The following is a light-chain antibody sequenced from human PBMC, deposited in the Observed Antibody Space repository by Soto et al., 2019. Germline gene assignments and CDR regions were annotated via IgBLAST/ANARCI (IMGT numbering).Light chain of an antibody. Sequence: DIVMTQSPDSLAVSPGERATLSCRASQSVTSNLAWYQQKPGQAPRLLIYGASNRATGIPDRFSGGGSGTDFTLTISRLEPEDFAVYYCQQFSSYPLTFGGGTKV. V-gene: IGKV3-20*01. CDR2: GAS. CDR3: QQFSSYPLT. J-gene: IGKJ4*01. CDR1: QSVTSN.